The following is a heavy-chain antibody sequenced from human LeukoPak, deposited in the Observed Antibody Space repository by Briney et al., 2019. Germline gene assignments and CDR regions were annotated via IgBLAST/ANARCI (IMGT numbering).Heavy chain of an antibody. CDR2: ISSSSSYI. CDR1: GFTFSSYS. V-gene: IGHV3-21*01. CDR3: ARVQGGSTSPAWY. D-gene: IGHD2-2*01. J-gene: IGHJ4*02. Sequence: PGGSLRLSCAASGFTFSSYSMNWVRQAPGKGLEWVSSISSSSSYIYYADSVKGRFTISRDNAKNSLYLQMNSLRAEDTAVYYCARVQGGSTSPAWYWGQGTLVTVSS.